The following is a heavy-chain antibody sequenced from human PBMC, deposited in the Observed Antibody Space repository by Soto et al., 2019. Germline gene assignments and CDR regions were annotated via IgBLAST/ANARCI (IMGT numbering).Heavy chain of an antibody. V-gene: IGHV3-21*01. CDR1: GFTFSSYS. CDR2: ISSSSSYI. D-gene: IGHD3-3*01. CDR3: ATQEARYYDFWSGYLPFDY. J-gene: IGHJ4*02. Sequence: GGSLRLSCAASGFTFSSYSMNWVRQAPGKGLEWVSSISSSSSYIYYADSVKGRFTISRDNAKNSLYLQMNSLRAEDTAVYYCATQEARYYDFWSGYLPFDYWGQGTLVTVSS.